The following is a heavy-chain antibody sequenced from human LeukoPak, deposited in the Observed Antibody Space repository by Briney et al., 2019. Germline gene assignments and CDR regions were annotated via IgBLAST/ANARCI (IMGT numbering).Heavy chain of an antibody. D-gene: IGHD2-2*01. CDR1: GYTFTSYY. CDR3: ARDIVVVPAAMDAFDI. V-gene: IGHV1-18*04. CDR2: ISAYNGNT. Sequence: ASVKVSCKASGYTFTSYYMHWVRQAPGQGLEWMGWISAYNGNTNYAQKLQGRVTMTTDTSTSTAYMELRSLRSDDTAVYYCARDIVVVPAAMDAFDIWGRGTMVTVSS. J-gene: IGHJ3*02.